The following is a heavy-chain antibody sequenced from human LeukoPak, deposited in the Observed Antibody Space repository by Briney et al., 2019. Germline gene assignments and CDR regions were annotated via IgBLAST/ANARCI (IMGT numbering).Heavy chain of an antibody. V-gene: IGHV3-72*01. CDR2: TSNKADSYTT. CDR3: TRHYFSD. D-gene: IGHD2-15*01. CDR1: EFTISDHY. J-gene: IGHJ4*02. Sequence: GGSLRLSCAASEFTISDHYMDWVRQAPGKGLEWVGRTSNKADSYTTYYAASVKGRFTISRDDSKNLLYLQMKSLKAEDTAVCYCTRHYFSDWGQGTLVTVSS.